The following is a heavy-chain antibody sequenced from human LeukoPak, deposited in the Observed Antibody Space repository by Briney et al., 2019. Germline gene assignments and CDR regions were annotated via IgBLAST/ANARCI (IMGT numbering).Heavy chain of an antibody. CDR3: ACEVPRIFGVVTATFDP. CDR2: IYTSGST. V-gene: IGHV4-61*02. CDR1: GGSISSGSYY. J-gene: IGHJ5*02. Sequence: SQTLSLTCTVSGGSISSGSYYWRWIRQPAGKGLEWIGRIYTSGSTNYNPSLKSRVTISVDTSKNQFSLKLSSVTAADTAVYYCACEVPRIFGVVTATFDPWGQGTLVTVSS. D-gene: IGHD3-3*01.